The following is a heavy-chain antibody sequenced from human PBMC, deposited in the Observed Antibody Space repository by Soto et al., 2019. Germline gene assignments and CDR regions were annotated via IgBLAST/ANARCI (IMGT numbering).Heavy chain of an antibody. CDR1: GGSISSGDYY. CDR2: IYYSGFT. V-gene: IGHV4-30-4*01. J-gene: IGHJ4*02. Sequence: QVQLQESGPGLVKPSQTLSLTCTVSGGSISSGDYYWSWIRQPPGKGLEWIGYIYYSGFTYYNPSLNSRLTMSVATSKNQFALKLSSVIAADTAVYYCARSDNYVPCDHWGQGTLVTVSS. CDR3: ARSDNYVPCDH. D-gene: IGHD4-4*01.